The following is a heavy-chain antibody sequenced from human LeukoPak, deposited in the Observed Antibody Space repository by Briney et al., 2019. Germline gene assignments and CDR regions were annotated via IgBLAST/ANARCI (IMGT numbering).Heavy chain of an antibody. CDR1: GGSFSGYY. CDR2: INHSGST. J-gene: IGHJ3*02. Sequence: TSETLSLTCAVYGGSFSGYYWSWIRQPPGKGLEWIGEINHSGSTNYNPSLKSRVTISVDTSKNQFSLKLSSVTAADTAVYYCARTYSSSWYGDAFDIWGQGTMVTVSS. CDR3: ARTYSSSWYGDAFDI. D-gene: IGHD6-13*01. V-gene: IGHV4-34*01.